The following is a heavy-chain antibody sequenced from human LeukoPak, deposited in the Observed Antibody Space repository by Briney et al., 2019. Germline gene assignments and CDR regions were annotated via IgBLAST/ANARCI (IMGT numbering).Heavy chain of an antibody. CDR3: ARDYAWDSYGLVLDS. CDR1: GFTFNDYY. V-gene: IGHV3-11*01. D-gene: IGHD3-16*02. CDR2: ISGSGDRI. Sequence: QPGGSLRLSCAASGFTFNDYYMSWIRQAPGEGLEWISYISGSGDRIYYADSVKGRFTISRDNAKNSLYLQLNSLRAEDTAVYYCARDYAWDSYGLVLDSWGHGALVTVSS. J-gene: IGHJ5*01.